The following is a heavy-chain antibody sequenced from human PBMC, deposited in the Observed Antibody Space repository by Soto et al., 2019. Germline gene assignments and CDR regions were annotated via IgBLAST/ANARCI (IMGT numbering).Heavy chain of an antibody. J-gene: IGHJ4*02. CDR2: ISSSGGRT. Sequence: PGGSLRLSCAASGITFRRYYMSWVRQAPGKGLEWVSGISSSGGRTYYGDPVKCLFTIARDNSKNTLYLQMTSLRAEDTAVYYCAKFGTTVVILIAVFDYGGQGTVDTHSS. D-gene: IGHD4-17*01. CDR1: GITFRRYY. CDR3: AKFGTTVVILIAVFDY. V-gene: IGHV3-23*01.